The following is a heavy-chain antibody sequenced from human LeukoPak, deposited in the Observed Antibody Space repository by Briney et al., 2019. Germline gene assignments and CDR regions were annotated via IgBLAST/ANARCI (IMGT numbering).Heavy chain of an antibody. Sequence: SETLSLTCAVPGHSISSGHHWGWIRQSPGKGLEWIGFIYHSGATYYNPSLKSPVTISVDTSKNQFSLKLSSVTAADTAVYYYVRDLGLTISDNWFDPWGQGSLVTVSS. D-gene: IGHD7-27*01. J-gene: IGHJ5*02. V-gene: IGHV4-38-2*02. CDR2: IYHSGAT. CDR3: VRDLGLTISDNWFDP. CDR1: GHSISSGHH.